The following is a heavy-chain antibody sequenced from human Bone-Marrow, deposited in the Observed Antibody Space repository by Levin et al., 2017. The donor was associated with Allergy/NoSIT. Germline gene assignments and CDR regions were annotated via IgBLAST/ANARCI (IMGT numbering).Heavy chain of an antibody. Sequence: GASVKVSCKASGYIFIDYYIHWVRQAPGQGPEWMGRINPKSGATNYARNFQGRGTLTRDTSISTAYMEVRSLRSDDTAAYFCARIGPTDAGVWGQGTLVTVSS. CDR2: INPKSGAT. CDR3: ARIGPTDAGV. V-gene: IGHV1-2*06. CDR1: GYIFIDYY. J-gene: IGHJ1*01.